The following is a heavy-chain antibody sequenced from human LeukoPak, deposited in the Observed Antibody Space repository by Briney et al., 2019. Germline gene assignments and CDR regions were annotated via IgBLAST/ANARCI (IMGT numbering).Heavy chain of an antibody. D-gene: IGHD6-6*01. V-gene: IGHV1-69*13. Sequence: ASVKLSCKASGGTFSSYAISWVRQAPGQGLEWMGGIIPIFGTANYAQKFQGRVTITPDESTSTAYMELSSLRSEDTAVYYCARDAVVAARLKYYYYGMDVWGQGTTVTVSS. CDR1: GGTFSSYA. CDR2: IIPIFGTA. J-gene: IGHJ6*02. CDR3: ARDAVVAARLKYYYYGMDV.